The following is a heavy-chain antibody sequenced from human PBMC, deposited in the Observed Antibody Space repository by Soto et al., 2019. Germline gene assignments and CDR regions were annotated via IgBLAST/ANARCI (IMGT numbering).Heavy chain of an antibody. CDR2: MNPNSGNT. Sequence: ASVKVSCKASGYTFTSYDINWVRQATGQGLEWMGWMNPNSGNTGYAQKFQGRVTMTRNTSISTAYMELSSLRSEDTAVYYCARGLRYYYGSGSYSPFDYWGQGTLVTVSS. V-gene: IGHV1-8*01. CDR3: ARGLRYYYGSGSYSPFDY. CDR1: GYTFTSYD. D-gene: IGHD3-10*01. J-gene: IGHJ4*02.